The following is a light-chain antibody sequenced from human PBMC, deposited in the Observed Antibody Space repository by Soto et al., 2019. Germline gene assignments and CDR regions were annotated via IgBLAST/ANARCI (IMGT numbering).Light chain of an antibody. CDR2: EVT. CDR3: SSYTCSTTLYV. Sequence: QSVLTQPASVSGSPGQSITISCTGTSSDVGGYNYVSWYQQNPGKAPKLLIYEVTHRPSGVSDRFSGSKSGNTASLTISGLQDEEEADCYCSSYTCSTTLYVFGSGAKVTV. CDR1: SSDVGGYNY. J-gene: IGLJ1*01. V-gene: IGLV2-14*01.